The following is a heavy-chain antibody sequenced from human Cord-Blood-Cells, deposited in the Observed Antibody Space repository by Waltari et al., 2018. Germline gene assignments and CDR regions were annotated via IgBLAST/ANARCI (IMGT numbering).Heavy chain of an antibody. J-gene: IGHJ6*02. V-gene: IGHV4-38-2*02. CDR3: AREIIAAAGTYYGMDV. CDR2: IYHRGST. CDR1: GYSISSGYY. D-gene: IGHD6-13*01. Sequence: QVQLQESGPGLVKPSETLSLTCAVSGYSISSGYYWGWIRQPPGKGLEWIGSIYHRGSTYYNPSLKSRVTISVDTSKNQFSLKLSSVTAADTAVYYCAREIIAAAGTYYGMDVWGQGTTVTVSS.